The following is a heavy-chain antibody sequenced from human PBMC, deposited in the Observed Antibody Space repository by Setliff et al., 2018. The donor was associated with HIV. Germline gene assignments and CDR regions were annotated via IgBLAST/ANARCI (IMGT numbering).Heavy chain of an antibody. V-gene: IGHV4-39*01. J-gene: IGHJ5*02. D-gene: IGHD3-9*01. CDR2: ISSSGNT. Sequence: SETLSLTCTVSGGSISSRTYYWGCIRQPPGKGLEWIGSISSSGNTYCNPSLKSRVTTSVDTPKNQFSLKLNSVTAADTAVYYCAKTIGRYFDIFDNWGKGTLVTVSS. CDR1: GGSISSRTYY. CDR3: AKTIGRYFDIFDN.